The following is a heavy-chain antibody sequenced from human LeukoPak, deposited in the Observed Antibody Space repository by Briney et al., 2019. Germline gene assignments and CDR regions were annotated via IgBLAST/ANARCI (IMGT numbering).Heavy chain of an antibody. Sequence: SETLSLTCAVYGGSFSGYYWSWIRQPPGKGLEWIGEINHSGSTNYNPSLKSRVTISVDTSKNQFSLKLSSATAADTAVYYCARDSRAHFWSSYYPCFDYWGQGTLVTVSS. CDR2: INHSGST. J-gene: IGHJ4*02. CDR1: GGSFSGYY. V-gene: IGHV4-34*01. CDR3: ARDSRAHFWSSYYPCFDY. D-gene: IGHD3-3*01.